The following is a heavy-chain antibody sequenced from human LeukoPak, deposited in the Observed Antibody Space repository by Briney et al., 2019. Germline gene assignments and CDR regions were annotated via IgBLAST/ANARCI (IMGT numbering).Heavy chain of an antibody. V-gene: IGHV3-7*01. CDR1: GFTFSSYW. CDR2: IKQDGSEK. CDR3: ARDPTHSLLWFGELNYYYYMDV. D-gene: IGHD3-10*01. J-gene: IGHJ6*03. Sequence: GGSLRLSCAASGFTFSSYWMSWVRQAPGKGLEWVANIKQDGSEKYYVDSVKGRFTISRDNAKNSLYLQMNSLRAEDTAVYYCARDPTHSLLWFGELNYYYYMDVWGKGTTVTVPS.